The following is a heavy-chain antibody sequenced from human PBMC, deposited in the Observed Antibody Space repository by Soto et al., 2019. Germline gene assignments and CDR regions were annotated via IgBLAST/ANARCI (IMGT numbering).Heavy chain of an antibody. CDR3: ANLRITMVRGVIPYYYGMDV. CDR1: GYTFTSYG. J-gene: IGHJ6*02. V-gene: IGHV1-18*01. Sequence: GASVKVSCKASGYTFTSYGISWVRQAPGQGLEWMGWISAYNGNTNYAQKLQGRVTMTTDTSTSTAYMELRSLRSDDTAVYYCANLRITMVRGVIPYYYGMDVWGQGTTVTVSS. D-gene: IGHD3-10*01. CDR2: ISAYNGNT.